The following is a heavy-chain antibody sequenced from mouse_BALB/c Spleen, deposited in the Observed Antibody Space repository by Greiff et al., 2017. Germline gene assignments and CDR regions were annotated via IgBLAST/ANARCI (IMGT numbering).Heavy chain of an antibody. CDR3: ARWGSYAMDY. V-gene: IGHV1S81*02. CDR2: INPSNGRT. CDR1: GYTFTSYW. J-gene: IGHJ4*01. Sequence: QVQLQQPGAELVKPGASVKLSCKASGYTFTSYWMHWVKQRPGQGLEWIGEINPSNGRTNYNEKFKSKATLTVDKSSSTAYMQLSSLTSEDSAVYYCARWGSYAMDYWGQGTSVTVSS.